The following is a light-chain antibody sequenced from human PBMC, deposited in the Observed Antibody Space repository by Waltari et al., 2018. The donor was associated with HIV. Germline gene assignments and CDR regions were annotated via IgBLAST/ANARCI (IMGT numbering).Light chain of an antibody. CDR1: RSDVGGYNA. V-gene: IGLV2-14*01. CDR3: SSYTSSDTVV. CDR2: EVS. J-gene: IGLJ2*01. Sequence: QSALPQPASVSGSPGHSISISCTGPRSDVGGYNAVPWYQHHPAKAPKLVILEVSNRPSGVSNRFSGSKSGNRASLTISGLQAEDEAYYYCSSYTSSDTVVFGGGTKVTVL.